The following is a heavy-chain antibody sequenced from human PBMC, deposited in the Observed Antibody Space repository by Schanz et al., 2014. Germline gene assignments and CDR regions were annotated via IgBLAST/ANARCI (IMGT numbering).Heavy chain of an antibody. CDR2: INPSGGST. D-gene: IGHD6-13*01. CDR1: GYTFTSDS. Sequence: QVQLVQSGAEVKKPGASVKVSCKASGYTFTSDSMHWVRQAPGQGLEWMGMINPSGGSTTYAQKHQGRGTITRDTSTSTVYMELSSLRSEDAAVDYCSRDGVGAAAGGNYWGQGTLVTVSS. J-gene: IGHJ4*02. CDR3: SRDGVGAAAGGNY. V-gene: IGHV1-46*03.